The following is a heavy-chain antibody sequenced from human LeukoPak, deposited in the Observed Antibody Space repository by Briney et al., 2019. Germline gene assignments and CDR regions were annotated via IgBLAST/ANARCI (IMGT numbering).Heavy chain of an antibody. V-gene: IGHV4-4*07. CDR3: ARQGYTASYYFLDF. J-gene: IGHJ4*02. CDR2: IYATGST. Sequence: SETLSLTCDVSGDFIRSYWWGWVRQPAGKGLEWIGRIYATGSTKFNPSLKSRLTMSMDTSTNRVSLNLTSVTAADTAIYFCARQGYTASYYFLDFWSQGMLVTVSS. D-gene: IGHD1-26*01. CDR1: GDFIRSYW.